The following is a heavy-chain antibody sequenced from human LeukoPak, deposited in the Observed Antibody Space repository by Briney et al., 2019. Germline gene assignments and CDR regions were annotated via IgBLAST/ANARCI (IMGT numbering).Heavy chain of an antibody. CDR3: ARDPQGYSSSSGFDY. CDR2: INPNSGGT. D-gene: IGHD6-6*01. J-gene: IGHJ4*02. V-gene: IGHV1-2*02. Sequence: ASVKVSCKASGYTFSGYYMHWVRQAPGQGPELMGWINPNSGGTNYAQKFQGRVTMTSDTSITTAYMELSRLRSDDMAVYYCARDPQGYSSSSGFDYWGQGSLVTVSS. CDR1: GYTFSGYY.